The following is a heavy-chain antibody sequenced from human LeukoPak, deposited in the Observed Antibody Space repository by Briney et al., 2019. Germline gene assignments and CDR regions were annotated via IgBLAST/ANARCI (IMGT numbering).Heavy chain of an antibody. CDR3: AGGGILRYFDWLSPLAFDI. CDR2: INTNTGNP. J-gene: IGHJ3*02. D-gene: IGHD3-9*01. CDR1: GYTFTSYD. V-gene: IGHV7-4-1*02. Sequence: ASVKVSCKASGYTFTSYDINWVRQAPGQGLEWMGWINTNTGNPTYAQGFTGRFVFSLDTSVSTAYLQISSLKAEDTAVYYCAGGGILRYFDWLSPLAFDIWGQGTMVTVSS.